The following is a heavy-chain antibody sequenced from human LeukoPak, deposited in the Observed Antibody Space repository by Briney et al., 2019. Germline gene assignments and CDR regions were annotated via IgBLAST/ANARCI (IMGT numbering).Heavy chain of an antibody. V-gene: IGHV3-23*01. D-gene: IGHD5-18*01. CDR2: ISGSGGST. J-gene: IGHJ4*02. CDR3: AKDRIVDTAMVCDY. CDR1: GFTFSSYG. Sequence: GGSLRLSCAASGFTFSSYGMNWVRQAPGKGLEWVSAISGSGGSTYYADSVKGRFTISRDNSKNTLYLQMNSLRAEDTAVYYCAKDRIVDTAMVCDYWGQGTLVTVSS.